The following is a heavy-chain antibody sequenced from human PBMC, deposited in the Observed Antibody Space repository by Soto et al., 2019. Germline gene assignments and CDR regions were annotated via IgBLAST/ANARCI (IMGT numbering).Heavy chain of an antibody. V-gene: IGHV1-2*02. CDR2: INPNTGDT. CDR1: GYRFTGYY. CDR3: ARGSGESWFEFDY. Sequence: ASVKVSCEASGYRFTGYYMHWVRQAPGQGLEWMGWINPNTGDTNYAQKLQARVTVTRDTSISTAYMELSRLSSDDTAVYYCARGSGESWFEFDYWGQGTLVTVSS. J-gene: IGHJ4*02. D-gene: IGHD6-19*01.